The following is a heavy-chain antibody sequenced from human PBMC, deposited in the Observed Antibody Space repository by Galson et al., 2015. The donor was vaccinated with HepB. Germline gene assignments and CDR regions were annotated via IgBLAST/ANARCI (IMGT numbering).Heavy chain of an antibody. J-gene: IGHJ4*02. D-gene: IGHD1-1*01. V-gene: IGHV3-23*01. CDR1: GFTFSSLG. Sequence: SLRLSCAASGFTFSSLGMTWVRQAPGKGLECVSAIGVNAGNTDYADSVKGRFTISRDNSKNMLYLQMNNLRAEDTAVYYYAKGTTNIDYWGQGTLVTVSS. CDR2: IGVNAGNT. CDR3: AKGTTNIDY.